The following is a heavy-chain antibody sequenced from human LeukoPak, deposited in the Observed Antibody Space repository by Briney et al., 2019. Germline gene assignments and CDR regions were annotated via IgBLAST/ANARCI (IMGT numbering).Heavy chain of an antibody. Sequence: GGSLRPSCAASGFTFSSYAMSWVRQAPGKGLEWVSAISGSGGSTYYADSVKGRFTISRDNSRNTLYLQMNSLRAEDTAVFYCAKSTWDDAFDIWGQGTMVTVSS. CDR1: GFTFSSYA. CDR3: AKSTWDDAFDI. D-gene: IGHD1-26*01. J-gene: IGHJ3*02. V-gene: IGHV3-23*01. CDR2: ISGSGGST.